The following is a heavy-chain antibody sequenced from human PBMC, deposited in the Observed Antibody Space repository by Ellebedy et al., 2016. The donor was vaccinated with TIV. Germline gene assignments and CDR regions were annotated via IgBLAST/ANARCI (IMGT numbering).Heavy chain of an antibody. J-gene: IGHJ4*02. CDR2: INHSGST. V-gene: IGHV4-34*01. CDR1: GGSFSGYY. D-gene: IGHD4-17*01. Sequence: MPSETLSLTCAVYGGSFSGYYWSWIRQPPGKGLEWIGEINHSGSTNYNPSLKSRVTISVDTSKNQFSLKLSSVTAADTAVYYCAREEYGDYVDYWGQGTLVTVSS. CDR3: AREEYGDYVDY.